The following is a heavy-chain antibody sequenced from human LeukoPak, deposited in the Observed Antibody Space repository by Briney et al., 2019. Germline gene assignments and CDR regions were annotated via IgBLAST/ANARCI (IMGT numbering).Heavy chain of an antibody. CDR1: GFTFRNYG. Sequence: PGGSLRLSCAASGFTFRNYGMHWVRQAPGKGLEWVAVIWRDGSIENYADSVKGRFTTSRDNSKNTLYLQMNSLRDEDTAVYYCAIWYSSGWSFDYWGPGTPVTVSS. CDR2: IWRDGSIE. CDR3: AIWYSSGWSFDY. V-gene: IGHV3-33*01. D-gene: IGHD6-19*01. J-gene: IGHJ4*02.